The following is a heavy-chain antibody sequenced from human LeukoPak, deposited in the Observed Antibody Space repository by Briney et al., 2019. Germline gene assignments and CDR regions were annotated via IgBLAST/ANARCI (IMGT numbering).Heavy chain of an antibody. Sequence: PGGSLRLSCAASGFTFSSYGMHWVRQAPGKGLEWVAVISYDGSNKYYADSVKGRFTISRDNSKNTLYLQMNSLRPEDTAVYYCAKDQGLDWNHRILAGKIDFWGQGSLVAVSS. CDR1: GFTFSSYG. D-gene: IGHD1-1*01. V-gene: IGHV3-30*18. CDR3: AKDQGLDWNHRILAGKIDF. CDR2: ISYDGSNK. J-gene: IGHJ4*02.